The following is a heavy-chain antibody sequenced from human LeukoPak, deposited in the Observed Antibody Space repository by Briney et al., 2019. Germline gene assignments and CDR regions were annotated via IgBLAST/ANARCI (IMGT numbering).Heavy chain of an antibody. Sequence: ASVKVSCKVSGYTLTELSMHWVRQAPGKGLEWMGGFDPEDGETIYSQKFQGRVTITADQSTSTAYIELSSLRSEDTAVYYCARSLIDCGGSYDAFDIWGQGTMVTISS. V-gene: IGHV1-24*01. D-gene: IGHD4-23*01. CDR1: GYTLTELS. J-gene: IGHJ3*02. CDR2: FDPEDGET. CDR3: ARSLIDCGGSYDAFDI.